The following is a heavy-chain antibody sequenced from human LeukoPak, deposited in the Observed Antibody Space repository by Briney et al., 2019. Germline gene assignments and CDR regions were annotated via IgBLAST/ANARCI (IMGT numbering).Heavy chain of an antibody. V-gene: IGHV4-59*12. CDR3: ARRRLRWTLDY. J-gene: IGHJ4*02. CDR2: IYYSGST. D-gene: IGHD4-23*01. CDR1: GGSLSSYY. Sequence: SETLSLTCTVSGGSLSSYYWSWIRQPPGKGLEWIGYIYYSGSTNYNPSLKSRVTISVDTSKNQFSLKLSSVTAADTAVYYCARRRLRWTLDYWGQGTLVTVSS.